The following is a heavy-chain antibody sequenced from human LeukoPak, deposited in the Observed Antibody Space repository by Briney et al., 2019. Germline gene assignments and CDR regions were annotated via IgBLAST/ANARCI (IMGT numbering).Heavy chain of an antibody. D-gene: IGHD2-15*01. V-gene: IGHV3-15*07. CDR2: IKSKTDDGTT. Sequence: GGSLRLSCAASGFTFSNAWMNWVRQAPGKGLEWVGRIKSKTDDGTTDYAAPVKGRFTISRDDSKNTLYLQMNSLKTEDTAVYYCTTTYCSGGSCYRGRYYFDYWGQGTLVTVSS. CDR1: GFTFSNAW. J-gene: IGHJ4*02. CDR3: TTTYCSGGSCYRGRYYFDY.